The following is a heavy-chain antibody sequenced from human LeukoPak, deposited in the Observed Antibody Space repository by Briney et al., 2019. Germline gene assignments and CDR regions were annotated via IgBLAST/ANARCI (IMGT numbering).Heavy chain of an antibody. CDR3: ARQSYDSSGYYYGDY. CDR2: IYPDDSDT. D-gene: IGHD3-22*01. CDR1: GYLFTSDW. J-gene: IGHJ4*02. V-gene: IGHV5-51*01. Sequence: GESLEISCKGSGYLFTSDWIAWVRQMPGKGLEWMGIIYPDDSDTRYSPSFQGQVTISADKSISTAYLQWSSLKASDTAMYYCARQSYDSSGYYYGDYWGQGTLVTVSS.